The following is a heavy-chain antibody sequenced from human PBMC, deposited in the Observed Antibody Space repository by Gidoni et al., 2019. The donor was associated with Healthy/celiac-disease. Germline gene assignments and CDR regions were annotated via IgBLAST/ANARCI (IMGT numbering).Heavy chain of an antibody. Sequence: EVQLVESGGGLVQPGGSLRLSCAASGFTVRSNYMSWVRQAPGKGLEWVSVMYSGGSTYYADSVKGRFTISRDNSKNTLYLQMNSLRAEDTAVYYCAREGGDYGGREVYYYYGMDVWGQGTTVTVSS. D-gene: IGHD4-17*01. CDR2: MYSGGST. CDR3: AREGGDYGGREVYYYYGMDV. V-gene: IGHV3-66*02. J-gene: IGHJ6*02. CDR1: GFTVRSNY.